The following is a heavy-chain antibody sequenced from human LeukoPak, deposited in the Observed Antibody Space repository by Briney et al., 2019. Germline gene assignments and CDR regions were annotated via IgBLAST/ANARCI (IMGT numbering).Heavy chain of an antibody. V-gene: IGHV1-24*01. D-gene: IGHD2-8*01. Sequence: ASVKVSCKVSGYTLTELSMHWVRQAPGKGLEWMGGFDPEDGETIYAQKFQGRVTMTEDTSTDTAYMELSSLRSEDTAVYYCASVRGMGSVDPYYFDYWGQGTLVTVSS. CDR2: FDPEDGET. CDR3: ASVRGMGSVDPYYFDY. J-gene: IGHJ4*02. CDR1: GYTLTELS.